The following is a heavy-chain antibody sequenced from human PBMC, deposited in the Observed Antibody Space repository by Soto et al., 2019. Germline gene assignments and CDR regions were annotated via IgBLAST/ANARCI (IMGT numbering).Heavy chain of an antibody. CDR2: IHYSGTT. CDR3: ARYNSYAIDY. J-gene: IGHJ4*02. CDR1: GTSISSYY. V-gene: IGHV4-59*01. Sequence: VQLQESGPGLVKPSETLSLTCTVSGTSISSYYWSWIRQPPGKGLEWIANIHYSGTTNYNPSLASRVTLSVDTSKNQFALRMTSVTAADSAMYFCARYNSYAIDYWGRGTLGHRLL. D-gene: IGHD2-8*01.